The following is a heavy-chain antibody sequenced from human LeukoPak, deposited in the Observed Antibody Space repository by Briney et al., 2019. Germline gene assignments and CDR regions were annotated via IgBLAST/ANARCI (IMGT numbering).Heavy chain of an antibody. V-gene: IGHV1-69*05. D-gene: IGHD4-17*01. CDR3: ASLYGDTVYMDV. CDR2: IIPIFGTA. CDR1: GGTFGSYA. J-gene: IGHJ6*03. Sequence: SVKVSCKASGGTFGSYAISWVRQAPGQGLEWMGRIIPIFGTANYAQKFQGRVTITTDESTSTAYMELSSLRSEDTAVYYCASLYGDTVYMDVWGKGTTVTVSS.